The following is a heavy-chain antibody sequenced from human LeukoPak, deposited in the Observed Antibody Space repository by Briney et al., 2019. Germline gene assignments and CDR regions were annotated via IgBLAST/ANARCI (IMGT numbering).Heavy chain of an antibody. CDR1: GFTFSDFC. V-gene: IGHV3-11*01. CDR3: ARDGSGSYDQ. CDR2: ISASGNTM. Sequence: PGGSLRLSCAASGFTFSDFCMFWIRQAPGKGLEWISYISASGNTMYYGDSVKGRFTISRDNARNSLYLQMNSLRAEDTAVYYCARDGSGSYDQWGQGTLITVSS. D-gene: IGHD3-10*01. J-gene: IGHJ4*02.